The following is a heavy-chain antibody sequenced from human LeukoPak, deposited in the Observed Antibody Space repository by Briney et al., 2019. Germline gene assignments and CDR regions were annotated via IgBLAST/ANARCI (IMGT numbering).Heavy chain of an antibody. J-gene: IGHJ3*01. CDR3: VRDPTVGATEFHP. CDR1: GSSISGYW. CDR2: IYASGST. D-gene: IGHD1-26*01. V-gene: IGHV4-4*07. Sequence: PSETLSLTCTVSGSSISGYWWSWIRQTAGKGLEWIGRIYASGSTNYNPSLKSRVTMSVDNSNKQVSLKLTSVAAADTAIYYCVRDPTVGATEFHPWGQGTMVTVSS.